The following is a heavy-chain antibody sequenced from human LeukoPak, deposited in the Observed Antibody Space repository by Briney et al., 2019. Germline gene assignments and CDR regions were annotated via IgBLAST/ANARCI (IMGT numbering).Heavy chain of an antibody. CDR1: GFTFSSYA. CDR3: AKDANYIAVAGTYFDY. V-gene: IGHV3-30*18. Sequence: PGGSLRLSCAASGFTFSSYAMSWVRQAPGKGLEWVAVTSSDGSNVYYADSVKGRFTISRDNSKNTLYLQMNNLRAEDTSVYYCAKDANYIAVAGTYFDYWGQGTLVTVSS. J-gene: IGHJ4*02. CDR2: TSSDGSNV. D-gene: IGHD6-19*01.